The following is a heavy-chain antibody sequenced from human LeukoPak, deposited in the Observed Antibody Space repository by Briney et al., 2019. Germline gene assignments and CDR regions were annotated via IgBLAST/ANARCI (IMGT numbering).Heavy chain of an antibody. CDR3: ARDKDYYDSSGYYYGTED. V-gene: IGHV3-48*03. Sequence: GGSLRLSCAASGFTFSSYEMNWVRQAPGKGLEWVSYISSSGSTIYYADSVKGRFTISRDNSKNTLYLQMNSLRAEDTAVYYCARDKDYYDSSGYYYGTEDWGQGTLVTVSS. D-gene: IGHD3-22*01. CDR2: ISSSGSTI. CDR1: GFTFSSYE. J-gene: IGHJ4*02.